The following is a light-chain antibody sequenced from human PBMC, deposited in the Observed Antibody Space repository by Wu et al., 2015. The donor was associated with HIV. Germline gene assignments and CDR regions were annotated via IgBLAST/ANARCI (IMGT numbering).Light chain of an antibody. CDR2: AAS. CDR1: QVIRND. J-gene: IGKJ1*01. Sequence: AIQMTQSPSSLSASVGDRVIITCRASQVIRNDLSWYQQKPGKAPILLIYAASSLQSGVPSRFSGSGSGTDSTLTISSLQPEDFATYYCLQDYNYPRTFGQGTKVEIK. CDR3: LQDYNYPRT. V-gene: IGKV1-6*01.